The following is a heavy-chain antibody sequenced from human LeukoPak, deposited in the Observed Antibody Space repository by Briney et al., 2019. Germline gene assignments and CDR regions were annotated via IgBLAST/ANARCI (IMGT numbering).Heavy chain of an antibody. J-gene: IGHJ4*02. V-gene: IGHV3-21*01. CDR3: AREGDIVVVVAAPDY. D-gene: IGHD2-15*01. CDR2: ISSSSSYI. Sequence: GGSLRLSCAASGSTFRSYSMNWVRQAPGKGLEWVSSISSSSSYIYYADSVKGRFTISRDNAKNSLYLQMNSLRAEDTAVYYCAREGDIVVVVAAPDYWGQGTLVTVSS. CDR1: GSTFRSYS.